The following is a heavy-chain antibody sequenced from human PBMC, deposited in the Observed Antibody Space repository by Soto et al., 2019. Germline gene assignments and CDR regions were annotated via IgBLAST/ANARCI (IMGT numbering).Heavy chain of an antibody. V-gene: IGHV3-30*18. CDR1: GFTFSSYG. CDR3: AKDAVGYSSSSWFDP. D-gene: IGHD6-13*01. J-gene: IGHJ5*02. CDR2: ISYDGSNK. Sequence: PGGSLRLSCAASGFTFSSYGMHWVRQAPGKGLEWVAVISYDGSNKYYADSVKGRFTISRDNSKNTLYLQMNSLRAEDTAVYYCAKDAVGYSSSSWFDPWGQGTLVTVSS.